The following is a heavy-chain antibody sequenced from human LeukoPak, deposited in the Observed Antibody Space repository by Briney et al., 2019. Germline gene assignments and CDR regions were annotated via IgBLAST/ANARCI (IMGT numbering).Heavy chain of an antibody. V-gene: IGHV3-7*01. CDR2: IKQDGSEI. Sequence: GGSLRLSCAASGFTFSSNWMSWVRQAPGKGLEWVANIKQDGSEIYYVDSVKGRFTISRDNAKNSLYLQMNSLRAEDTAVYYCARDAHTGSGTYWGGVDYYYGLDVWGQGTTVTVSS. J-gene: IGHJ6*02. CDR3: ARDAHTGSGTYWGGVDYYYGLDV. D-gene: IGHD3-10*01. CDR1: GFTFSSNW.